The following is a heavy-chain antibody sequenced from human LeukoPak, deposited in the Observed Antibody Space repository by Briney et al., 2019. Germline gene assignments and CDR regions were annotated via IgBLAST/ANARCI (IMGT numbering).Heavy chain of an antibody. CDR3: ARAPRSWGFDY. V-gene: IGHV1-69*05. CDR1: GGTFSSYA. J-gene: IGHJ4*02. Sequence: GASVKVSCKASGGTFSSYAISWVRQAPGQGLEWMGGIIPIFGTANYAQKFQGRVTMTRSTSINTAYMELSSLRPEDTAVYYCARAPRSWGFDYWGLGTLVTVSS. D-gene: IGHD7-27*01. CDR2: IIPIFGTA.